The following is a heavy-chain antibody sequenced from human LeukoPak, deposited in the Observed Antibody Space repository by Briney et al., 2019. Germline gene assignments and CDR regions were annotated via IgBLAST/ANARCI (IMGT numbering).Heavy chain of an antibody. J-gene: IGHJ5*02. Sequence: SETLSLTCTVSGRSISSSSDYWGWIRQHPGKGLEWIGSIYYSGSTYYNPSLKSRVTISVDTSKNQFSLKLSSVTAADTAVYYCARPISSSSLTYNWFDPWGQGTLVTVSS. CDR3: ARPISSSSLTYNWFDP. CDR1: GRSISSSSDY. D-gene: IGHD6-6*01. V-gene: IGHV4-39*01. CDR2: IYYSGST.